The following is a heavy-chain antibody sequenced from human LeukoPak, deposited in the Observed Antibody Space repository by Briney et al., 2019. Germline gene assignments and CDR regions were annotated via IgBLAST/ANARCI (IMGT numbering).Heavy chain of an antibody. D-gene: IGHD4-23*01. J-gene: IGHJ3*02. CDR1: GFTFSNYA. CDR2: ISDSGVLT. CDR3: ANEDGNSGDAFDI. V-gene: IGHV3-23*01. Sequence: GGSLRLPRAASGFTFSNYAMSWVRQAPGKGLEWLSSISDSGVLTNYADSVKGRFTISRENSKKTLYLQMNSLRAEDTAIYYCANEDGNSGDAFDIWGQGTMVTVSS.